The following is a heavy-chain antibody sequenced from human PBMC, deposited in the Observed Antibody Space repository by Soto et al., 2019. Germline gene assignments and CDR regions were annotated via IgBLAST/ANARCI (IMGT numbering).Heavy chain of an antibody. CDR3: ATQEVGGTYVYTFDP. CDR2: IYYSGST. V-gene: IGHV4-39*01. J-gene: IGHJ5*02. CDR1: GGSITSSSYY. D-gene: IGHD1-26*01. Sequence: SETLSLTCTVSGGSITSSSYYWGWIRQPPGKGLEWIGSIYYSGSTYYKQSLKKQVTISVDTSKKQIYLKQSYETAADTAVYYCATQEVGGTYVYTFDPWGQGTLVTVS.